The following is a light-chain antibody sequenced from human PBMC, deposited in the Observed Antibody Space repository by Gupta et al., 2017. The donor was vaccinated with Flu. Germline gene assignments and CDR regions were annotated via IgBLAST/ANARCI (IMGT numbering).Light chain of an antibody. CDR1: SRDVGSYNL. J-gene: IGLJ1*01. CDR3: CSYAGSSTPYV. V-gene: IGLV2-23*01. CDR2: EGS. Sequence: QSARTKPASVSGSPGRSLTIPCTGTSRDVGSYNLVSWYQQHPGKAPKLMIYEGSKRPSGVSNRFSGSKSGNTASLTISGLQAEDEADYYCCSYAGSSTPYVFGTGTKVTVL.